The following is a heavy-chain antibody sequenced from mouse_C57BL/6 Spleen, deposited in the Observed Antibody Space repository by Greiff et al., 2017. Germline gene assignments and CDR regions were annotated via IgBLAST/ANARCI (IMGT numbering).Heavy chain of an antibody. CDR1: GYTFTSYW. CDR2: IHPNSGST. D-gene: IGHD1-1*01. CDR3: ARRVYGSSYAMDY. Sequence: QVQLQQPGAELVKPGASVKLSCKASGYTFTSYWMHWVKQRPGQGLEWIGMIHPNSGSTNYNEKFKSKATLTVDKSSSTAYMQLSSLTSEDSAVYYCARRVYGSSYAMDYWGQGTSVTVSS. V-gene: IGHV1-64*01. J-gene: IGHJ4*01.